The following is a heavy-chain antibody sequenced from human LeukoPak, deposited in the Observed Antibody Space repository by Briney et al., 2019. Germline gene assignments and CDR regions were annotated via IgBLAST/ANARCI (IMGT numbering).Heavy chain of an antibody. CDR1: RGSITGSS. Sequence: GSLSLTRTLSRGSITGSSWSWVRQPPQEGLGYIWDIYYSVGAHYKPSLTSRVTISLDTTKNPFSLKLSSVTAADTAVYYCARGPRYYDDSPFQHWGQGTLVTVSS. J-gene: IGHJ1*01. D-gene: IGHD3-22*01. CDR3: ARGPRYYDDSPFQH. CDR2: IYYSVGA. V-gene: IGHV4-59*12.